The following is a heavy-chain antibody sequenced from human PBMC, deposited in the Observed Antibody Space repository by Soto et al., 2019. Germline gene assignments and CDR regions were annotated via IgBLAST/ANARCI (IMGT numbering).Heavy chain of an antibody. CDR3: TRKTPPTGMEV. V-gene: IGHV3-13*01. CDR2: IGSGGDT. J-gene: IGHJ6*02. D-gene: IGHD2-15*01. Sequence: EVQLVESGGGLVQPGGSLRLSCAASGFTLSSYDIHWVRQATGEGLAWVSGIGSGGDTHYADSVKGRFIISREDGKNSLYLQMNNLGVGAPAVYFCTRKTPPTGMEVWGQGATVTVSS. CDR1: GFTLSSYD.